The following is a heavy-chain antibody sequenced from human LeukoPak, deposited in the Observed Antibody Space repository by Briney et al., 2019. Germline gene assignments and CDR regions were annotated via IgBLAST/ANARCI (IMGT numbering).Heavy chain of an antibody. J-gene: IGHJ4*02. CDR1: GFTFSSYA. V-gene: IGHV3-64*01. Sequence: GGSLRLFCAASGFTFSSYAMHWVRQAPGKGLEYVSAISSNGGSTYYANSVKGRFTISRDNSKNTLYLQMGSLRAEDMAVYYCARGDSGSYFPDYWGQGTLVTVSS. CDR2: ISSNGGST. CDR3: ARGDSGSYFPDY. D-gene: IGHD1-26*01.